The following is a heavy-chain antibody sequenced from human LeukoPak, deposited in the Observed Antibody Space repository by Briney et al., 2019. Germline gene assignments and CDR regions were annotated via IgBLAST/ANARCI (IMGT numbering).Heavy chain of an antibody. CDR1: GFTFSSYA. CDR3: AKDPYSSGPYNWFDP. V-gene: IGHV3-23*01. J-gene: IGHJ5*02. D-gene: IGHD6-19*01. Sequence: GGSLRLPCAASGFTFSSYAMTWVRQAPGKGLEWVSAISGSGDSTYYADSVEGLFTISRDNSKNTLYLQMNRLRAEDTAVYYCAKDPYSSGPYNWFDPWGQGTLVTVSS. CDR2: ISGSGDST.